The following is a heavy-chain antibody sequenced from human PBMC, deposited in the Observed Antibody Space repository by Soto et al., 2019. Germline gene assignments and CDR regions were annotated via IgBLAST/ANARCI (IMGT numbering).Heavy chain of an antibody. CDR3: AADLPNWGAYAFDY. Sequence: GGSLRLSCAASGFTFSSYAMSWVRQAPGKGLECVSVISDSGGSTHYADSVSGRFTVSRDNAKNSLYLQMNSLRAEDTAVYYCAADLPNWGAYAFDYWGQGTLVTVSS. D-gene: IGHD7-27*01. CDR1: GFTFSSYA. V-gene: IGHV3-23*01. J-gene: IGHJ4*02. CDR2: ISDSGGST.